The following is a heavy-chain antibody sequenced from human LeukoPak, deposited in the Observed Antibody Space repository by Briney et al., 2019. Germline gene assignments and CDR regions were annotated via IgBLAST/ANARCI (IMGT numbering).Heavy chain of an antibody. CDR2: ISGSGGST. CDR1: GFTFSSYG. Sequence: GGSLRLSCAAYGFTFSSYGMSWVRQAPGKGLEWVSAISGSGGSTYYADSVKGRFTISRDNSKNTLYLQMNSLRAEDTAVYYCAKDSEDDILTGYPMPYFDYWGQGTLVTVSS. V-gene: IGHV3-23*01. J-gene: IGHJ4*02. CDR3: AKDSEDDILTGYPMPYFDY. D-gene: IGHD3-9*01.